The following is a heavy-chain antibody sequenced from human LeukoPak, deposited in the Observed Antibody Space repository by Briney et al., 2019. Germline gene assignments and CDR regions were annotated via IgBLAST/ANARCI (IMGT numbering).Heavy chain of an antibody. CDR1: GGSISSYY. V-gene: IGHV4-4*07. Sequence: PSETLSLTCTVSGGSISSYYWSWIRQPAGKGLEWIGRIYTSGSTNYNPSLKSRVTMSVDTSKNQFSLKLSSVAAADTAVYYCARSKGGVWFGDTPKNYYMDVWGKGTTVTVSS. CDR3: ARSKGGVWFGDTPKNYYMDV. CDR2: IYTSGST. J-gene: IGHJ6*03. D-gene: IGHD3-10*01.